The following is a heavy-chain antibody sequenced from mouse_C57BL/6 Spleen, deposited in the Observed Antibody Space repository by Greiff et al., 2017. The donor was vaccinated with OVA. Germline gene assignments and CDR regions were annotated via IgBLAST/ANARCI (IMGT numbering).Heavy chain of an antibody. Sequence: EVKLMESGPGLVKPSQSLSLTCSVTGYSITSGYYWNWIRPFPGNQLEWMGYISYDGSNNYNPSLKNRISITLDTSKNQFFLKLNSVTTEDTATYYCARERLLRWRYFDVWGTGTTVTVSS. CDR2: ISYDGSN. CDR1: GYSITSGYY. J-gene: IGHJ1*03. V-gene: IGHV3-6*01. CDR3: ARERLLRWRYFDV. D-gene: IGHD1-1*01.